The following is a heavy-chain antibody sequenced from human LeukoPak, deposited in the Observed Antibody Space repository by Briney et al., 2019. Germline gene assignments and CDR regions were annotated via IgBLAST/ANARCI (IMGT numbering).Heavy chain of an antibody. CDR1: GVSIRSYS. CDR2: INHSGST. D-gene: IGHD5-18*01. J-gene: IGHJ6*02. Sequence: PSETLSLTCSVSGVSIRSYSWSWIRQPSGKGLEWIGEINHSGSTNYNPSLKSRVTISVDTSKNQFSLKLSSVTAADTAVYYCARKPLSRYGHPGYYYGMDVWGQGTTVTVSS. V-gene: IGHV4-59*08. CDR3: ARKPLSRYGHPGYYYGMDV.